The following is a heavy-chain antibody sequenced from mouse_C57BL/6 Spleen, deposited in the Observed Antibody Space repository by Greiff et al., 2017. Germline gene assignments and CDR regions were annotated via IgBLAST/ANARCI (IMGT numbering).Heavy chain of an antibody. Sequence: VQLQESGAELVRPGASVKLSCKASGYTFTDYYINWVKQRPGQGLEWIARIYPGSGNTYYNEKFKGKATLTAEKSSSTAYMQLSSLTSEDSAVYFCARRTAQAAMDYWGQGTSVTVSS. CDR2: IYPGSGNT. CDR3: ARRTAQAAMDY. V-gene: IGHV1-76*01. CDR1: GYTFTDYY. J-gene: IGHJ4*01. D-gene: IGHD3-2*02.